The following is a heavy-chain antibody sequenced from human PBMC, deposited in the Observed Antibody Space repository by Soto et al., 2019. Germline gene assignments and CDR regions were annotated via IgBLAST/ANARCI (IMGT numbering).Heavy chain of an antibody. Sequence: AASVKVSCKASGHTLTSYYMHWVRQAPGQGLEWMGIIYPSGGTTKYARKFQGRLSMTRDTSTGTAYMELNSLRSEDTAVYYCATDGGAAGFDSWGQGTLVTVSS. CDR2: IYPSGGTT. J-gene: IGHJ4*02. D-gene: IGHD3-16*01. V-gene: IGHV1-46*01. CDR3: ATDGGAAGFDS. CDR1: GHTLTSYY.